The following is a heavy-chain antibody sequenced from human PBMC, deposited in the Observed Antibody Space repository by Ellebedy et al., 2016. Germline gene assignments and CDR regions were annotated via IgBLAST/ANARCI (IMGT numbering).Heavy chain of an antibody. Sequence: SETLSLTXTVSGGSISSGGYYWSWIRQHPGKGLEWIGYTYYSGSTYYNPSLKSRVTISVDTSKNQFSLKLSSVTAADTAVYYCARDLRNYGEAAFDYWGQGTLVTVSS. V-gene: IGHV4-31*03. CDR3: ARDLRNYGEAAFDY. J-gene: IGHJ4*02. CDR2: TYYSGST. D-gene: IGHD4-11*01. CDR1: GGSISSGGYY.